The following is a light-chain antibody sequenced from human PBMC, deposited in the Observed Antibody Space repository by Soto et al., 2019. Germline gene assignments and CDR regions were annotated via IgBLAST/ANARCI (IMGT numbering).Light chain of an antibody. V-gene: IGKV3-11*01. Sequence: IVLTASPYSPSISPVSTATLSSRASETIGRSCAWYQQRPGQAPRLLIYDASNRATGIPASFSGSGSGTDFTLTSSRLEPEDFAVYYCLQGSDWRTFGRGTKVDIK. J-gene: IGKJ1*01. CDR3: LQGSDWRT. CDR2: DAS. CDR1: ETIGRS.